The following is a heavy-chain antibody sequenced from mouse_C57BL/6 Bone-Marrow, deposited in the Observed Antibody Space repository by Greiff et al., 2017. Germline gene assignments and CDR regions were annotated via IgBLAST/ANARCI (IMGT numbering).Heavy chain of an antibody. CDR2: IDPEDGET. V-gene: IGHV14-2*01. CDR1: GFNIKDYY. J-gene: IGHJ2*01. D-gene: IGHD2-2*01. CDR3: ARDDGYDGSYFGY. Sequence: VQLQQSGAELARPGASVKLSCTASGFNIKDYYMHWVKQRTEQGLEWIGRIDPEDGETKYAPKFQGKATITADTSSNTAYLQLSSLTAEGTAVYYCARDDGYDGSYFGYWGQGTTLTVSS.